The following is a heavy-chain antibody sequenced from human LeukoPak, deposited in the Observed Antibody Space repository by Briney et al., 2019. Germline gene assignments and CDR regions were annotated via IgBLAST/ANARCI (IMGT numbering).Heavy chain of an antibody. D-gene: IGHD2-2*01. V-gene: IGHV3-23*01. CDR2: ISQGGGTT. CDR1: EFTFSSYN. J-gene: IGHJ3*02. Sequence: GGSLRLSCAASEFTFSSYNMNWVRQAPGMGLEWVSAISQGGGTTYYADSVKGRFTISRGNSKNTLYLQMNSLRAEDTALYYCAKDRGQLLNDAFDIWGQGTMVAVSS. CDR3: AKDRGQLLNDAFDI.